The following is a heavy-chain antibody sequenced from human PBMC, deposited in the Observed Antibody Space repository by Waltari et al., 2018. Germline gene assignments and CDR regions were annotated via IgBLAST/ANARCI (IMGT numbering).Heavy chain of an antibody. CDR2: INEDGGEK. J-gene: IGHJ4*02. Sequence: EVQLVESGGGLVQPGGSLRLSCAASGLTFSKFWMSWVRQGPGKGREGGARINEDGGEKYYVDSLKGRIISSRDNAKNSLYLQMNSLRVEDTAVYYCARDRGYFDYWGLGTLVTVSS. D-gene: IGHD3-10*01. CDR1: GLTFSKFW. V-gene: IGHV3-7*01. CDR3: ARDRGYFDY.